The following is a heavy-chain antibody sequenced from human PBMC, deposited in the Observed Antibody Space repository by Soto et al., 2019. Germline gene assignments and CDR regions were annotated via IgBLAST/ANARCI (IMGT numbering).Heavy chain of an antibody. V-gene: IGHV1-18*01. Sequence: QVQLVQSGAEVKKPGASVKVSCKASGYTFTSYGISWVRQAPGQGLEWMGWISAYNGNTNYAQKHQGRDTITTDTSTRTAYMALRRLRSDDTAVYYWARTYYYGSGSWGYWGQGTLVTVSS. J-gene: IGHJ4*02. CDR3: ARTYYYGSGSWGY. CDR2: ISAYNGNT. D-gene: IGHD3-10*01. CDR1: GYTFTSYG.